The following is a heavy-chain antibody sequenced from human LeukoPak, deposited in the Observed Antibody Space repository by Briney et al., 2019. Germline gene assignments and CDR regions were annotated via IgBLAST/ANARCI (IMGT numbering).Heavy chain of an antibody. CDR1: GYTFTSYY. CDR2: INPSGGST. V-gene: IGHV1-46*01. Sequence: GASVKVSCKASGYTFTSYYMHWVRQAPGQGPEWMGIINPSGGSTSYAQKFQGRVTMTRDTSTSTVYMELSSLRSEDTAVYYCARGTRRGYSGYDFAALLDYWGQGTLVTVSS. J-gene: IGHJ4*02. CDR3: ARGTRRGYSGYDFAALLDY. D-gene: IGHD5-12*01.